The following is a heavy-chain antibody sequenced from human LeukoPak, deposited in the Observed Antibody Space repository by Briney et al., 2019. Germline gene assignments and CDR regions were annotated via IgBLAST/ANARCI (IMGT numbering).Heavy chain of an antibody. CDR3: ARVGVYNSGGYPGDFDS. D-gene: IGHD3-22*01. V-gene: IGHV4-59*01. Sequence: SETLSLTCTVSGGSLSSYYWSWIRQPPGKGLEWIGYIYYSGSTNYSPSLKSRATISVDTSKNQFSLKLSSVTAADTAVYYCARVGVYNSGGYPGDFDSWGQGTLVTVSS. J-gene: IGHJ4*02. CDR2: IYYSGST. CDR1: GGSLSSYY.